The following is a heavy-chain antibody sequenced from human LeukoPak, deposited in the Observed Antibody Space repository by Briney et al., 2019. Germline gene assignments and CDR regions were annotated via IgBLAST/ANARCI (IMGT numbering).Heavy chain of an antibody. CDR2: ISSGGATI. J-gene: IGHJ4*02. Sequence: GGSLRLSCAASGFTFSSYEMNWVRQAPGKRLEWVSYISSGGATIYYADSVKGRFTISRDNAKNSLYLQMNSLRAEDTAVYYCARDPRFLEWLSKFDYWGQGTLVTVSS. CDR3: ARDPRFLEWLSKFDY. CDR1: GFTFSSYE. V-gene: IGHV3-48*03. D-gene: IGHD3-3*01.